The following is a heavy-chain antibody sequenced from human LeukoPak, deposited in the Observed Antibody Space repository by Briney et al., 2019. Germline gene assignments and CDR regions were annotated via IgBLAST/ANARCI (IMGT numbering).Heavy chain of an antibody. CDR2: IKSKTDGGTT. Sequence: GGPLSLSCAASRFTFSNAWMSWVRQAPGKGPEWVGRIKSKTDGGTTDYAAPVKGRFTISRDDSKNTLYLQMNSLKTEDTAVYYCTTGGTVTFDYWGQGTLVTVSS. CDR1: RFTFSNAW. J-gene: IGHJ4*02. CDR3: TTGGTVTFDY. D-gene: IGHD4-17*01. V-gene: IGHV3-15*01.